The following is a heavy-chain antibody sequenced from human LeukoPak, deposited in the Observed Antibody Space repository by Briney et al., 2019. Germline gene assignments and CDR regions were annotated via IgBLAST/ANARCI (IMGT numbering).Heavy chain of an antibody. D-gene: IGHD6-19*01. Sequence: PGGSLRLSCSASGFTFSSYAMHWVRQAPGKGLEYVSAISSNGGSTYYADSVKGRFTVSRDNSKNTLYLQINSLRGEDTAVYYCAKGKYSSGGVPDYWGQGTLVTVSS. CDR3: AKGKYSSGGVPDY. J-gene: IGHJ4*02. CDR1: GFTFSSYA. V-gene: IGHV3-64*04. CDR2: ISSNGGST.